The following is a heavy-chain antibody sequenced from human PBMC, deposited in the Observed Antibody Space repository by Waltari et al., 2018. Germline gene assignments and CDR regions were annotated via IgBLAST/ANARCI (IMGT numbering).Heavy chain of an antibody. Sequence: QVQLVQSGAEVKKPGSSVKVSCKASGGTFSSYAISWVRQAPGQGLEWMGGIIPNVGATNYAQKFQGSLPITADESTRTAYMELRRLGSEDTAVYYCARDTRQITIFGVPATDDAFDIWGQGTMVTVSS. CDR2: IIPNVGAT. D-gene: IGHD3-3*01. CDR1: GGTFSSYA. CDR3: ARDTRQITIFGVPATDDAFDI. V-gene: IGHV1-69*12. J-gene: IGHJ3*02.